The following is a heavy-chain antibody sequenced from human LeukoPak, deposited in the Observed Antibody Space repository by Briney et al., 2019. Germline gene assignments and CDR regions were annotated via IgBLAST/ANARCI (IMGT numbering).Heavy chain of an antibody. V-gene: IGHV4-59*08. CDR1: GGSISSYY. CDR3: ARRYRNWNDEDDAFDI. J-gene: IGHJ3*02. D-gene: IGHD1-20*01. Sequence: SETLSLTCTVSGGSISSYYWSWTRQPPGKGLEWIGYIYYSGSTNYNPSLKSRVTISVDTSKNQFSLKLSSVTAADTAVYYCARRYRNWNDEDDAFDIWGQGTMVTVSS. CDR2: IYYSGST.